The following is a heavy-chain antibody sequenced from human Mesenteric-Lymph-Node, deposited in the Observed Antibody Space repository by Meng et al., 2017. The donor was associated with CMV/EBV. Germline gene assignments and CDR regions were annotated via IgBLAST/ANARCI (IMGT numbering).Heavy chain of an antibody. J-gene: IGHJ4*02. CDR3: ARSLGSEKNF. V-gene: IGHV3-21*01. CDR2: ISSSSDYI. D-gene: IGHD3-10*01. Sequence: GGSLRLSCAASGFTFYTYSMNWVRQAPGKGLEWVSSISSSSDYIYYTDSVKGRFTISRDNAKNSLSLQMNSLRAEDTAVYYCARSLGSEKNFWGQGTLVTVSS. CDR1: GFTFYTYS.